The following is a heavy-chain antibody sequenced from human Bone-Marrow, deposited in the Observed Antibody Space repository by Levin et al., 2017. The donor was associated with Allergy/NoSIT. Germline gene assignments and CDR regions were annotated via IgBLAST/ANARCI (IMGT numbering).Heavy chain of an antibody. V-gene: IGHV4-4*07. Sequence: SQTLSLTCTVSDGSIGSYYWSCIRQSAGKGLEWIGRSHISGGTNYNPSLKSRVTLSLDTSQNQFSLKVTSVTAADTAVYYCARGQGSTGYNYFDYWGQGFPVTVSS. CDR3: ARGQGSTGYNYFDY. CDR2: SHISGGT. D-gene: IGHD3-9*01. J-gene: IGHJ4*02. CDR1: DGSIGSYY.